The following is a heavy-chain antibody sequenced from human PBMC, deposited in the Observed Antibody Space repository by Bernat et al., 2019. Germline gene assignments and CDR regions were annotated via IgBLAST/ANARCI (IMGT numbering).Heavy chain of an antibody. V-gene: IGHV4-30-4*01. D-gene: IGHD3-22*01. CDR3: ARATDYYDSSGYYTFDY. Sequence: QVQLQESGPGLVKPSQTLSLTCTVSGGSISSDDYYWSWIRQPPGKGLEWIGYIYYSGSTYYNPSLKSRVTISVDTSKNQFSLKLSSVTAADTAVYYCARATDYYDSSGYYTFDYWGQGTLVTVSS. CDR1: GGSISSDDYY. CDR2: IYYSGST. J-gene: IGHJ4*02.